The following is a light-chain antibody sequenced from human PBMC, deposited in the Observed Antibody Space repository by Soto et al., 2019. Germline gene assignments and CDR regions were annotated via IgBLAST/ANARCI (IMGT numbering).Light chain of an antibody. CDR2: EAS. V-gene: IGKV1D-12*01. CDR3: QQANDFPT. J-gene: IGKJ4*01. CDR1: QGVSTG. Sequence: DIQMTQSPSSVSASVGDRVTITCRASQGVSTGLAWYQQKPGKAPKVLIYEASNLQSGVPSRFVGSGSGTDFTLTISSLQPEDFATYYCQQANDFPTFGGGTTVEIK.